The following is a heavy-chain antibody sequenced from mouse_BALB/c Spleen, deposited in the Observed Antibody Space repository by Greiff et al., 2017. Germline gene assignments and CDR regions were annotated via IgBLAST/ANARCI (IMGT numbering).Heavy chain of an antibody. CDR3: GRTYGYAMDY. D-gene: IGHD1-1*02. J-gene: IGHJ4*01. CDR2: IWAGGST. V-gene: IGHV2-9*02. CDR1: GFAFTSYG. Sequence: VKLQESGPGLVAPSQSLSISCTASGFAFTSYGVNWVRQPPGKGLEWLGVIWAGGSTNDNSAIVSRLSISKDNSKSQDFLKMNSLQTDDTAMYYCGRTYGYAMDYWGQGTSVTVSS.